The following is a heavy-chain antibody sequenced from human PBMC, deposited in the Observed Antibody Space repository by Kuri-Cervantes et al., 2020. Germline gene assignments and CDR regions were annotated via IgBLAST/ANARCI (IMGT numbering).Heavy chain of an antibody. CDR2: IYSGGST. Sequence: GGSLRLSCAASEFTVSTNYMSWVRQAPGKGLEWVSFIYSGGSTYYADSVKGRFTISRDNAKNSLYLQMNSLRAEDTAVYYCARDVGCSGGSCYSPEMYYFDYWGQGTLVTVSS. D-gene: IGHD2-15*01. CDR1: EFTVSTNY. V-gene: IGHV3-53*01. J-gene: IGHJ4*02. CDR3: ARDVGCSGGSCYSPEMYYFDY.